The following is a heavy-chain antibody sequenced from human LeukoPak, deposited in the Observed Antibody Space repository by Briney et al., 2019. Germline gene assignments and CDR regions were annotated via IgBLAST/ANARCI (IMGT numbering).Heavy chain of an antibody. CDR2: ISADGSTA. CDR3: VVVVEPPDSNGFEV. D-gene: IGHD1-14*01. V-gene: IGHV3-74*01. CDR1: GFTFGNSW. Sequence: GGSLRLSCAASGFTFGNSWVHWVRQAPGKGLVWVSLISADGSTATYADSVKGRFTISRDNARNTLSLQMNSLTIEDTAVYYCVVVVEPPDSNGFEVWGQGTMITVSS. J-gene: IGHJ3*01.